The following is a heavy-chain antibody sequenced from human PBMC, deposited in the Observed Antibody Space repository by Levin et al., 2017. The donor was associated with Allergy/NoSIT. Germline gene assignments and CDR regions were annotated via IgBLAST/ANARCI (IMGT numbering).Heavy chain of an antibody. Sequence: SETLSLTCTVSGASISSGGYYWSWIRQPPGKGLEWIGFFYYGGGTYFNPSLKSRVSISIDTSDNQFSLKLRSVTAADTAVYYCARSPEAYCAGGSCYDYWGQGSLVTVPS. CDR2: FYYGGGT. CDR3: ARSPEAYCAGGSCYDY. CDR1: GASISSGGYY. J-gene: IGHJ4*02. V-gene: IGHV4-30-4*01. D-gene: IGHD2-15*01.